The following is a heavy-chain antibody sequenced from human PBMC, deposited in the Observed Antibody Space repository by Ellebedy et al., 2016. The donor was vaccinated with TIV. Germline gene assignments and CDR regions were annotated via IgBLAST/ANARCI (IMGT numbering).Heavy chain of an antibody. J-gene: IGHJ4*02. CDR3: ARCPGDKAMVTCYFDY. Sequence: MPSETLSLTCTVSGGSISSYYWSWIRQPPGKGLEWIGYIYYSGSTNSNPSLKSRVTISVDTSKNQFSLKLSSVTAADTAVYYCARCPGDKAMVTCYFDYWGQGTLVTVSS. CDR2: IYYSGST. CDR1: GGSISSYY. D-gene: IGHD5-18*01. V-gene: IGHV4-59*01.